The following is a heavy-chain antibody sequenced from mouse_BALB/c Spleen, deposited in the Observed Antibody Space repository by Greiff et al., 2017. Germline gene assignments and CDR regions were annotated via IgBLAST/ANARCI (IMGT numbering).Heavy chain of an antibody. V-gene: IGHV3-2*02. J-gene: IGHJ1*01. CDR2: ISYSGST. Sequence: EVKLQESGPGLVKPSQSLSLTCTVTGYSITSDYAWNWIRQFPGNKLEWMGYISYSGSTSYNPSLKSRISITRDTSKNQFFLQLNSVTTEDTATYYCASYDGPYFDVWGAGTTVTVSS. CDR3: ASYDGPYFDV. CDR1: GYSITSDYA. D-gene: IGHD2-3*01.